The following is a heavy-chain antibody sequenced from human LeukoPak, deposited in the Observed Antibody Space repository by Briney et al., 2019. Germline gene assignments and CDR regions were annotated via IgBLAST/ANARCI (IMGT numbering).Heavy chain of an antibody. CDR2: IYYSGST. V-gene: IGHV4-59*01. CDR3: ARDRTVAGHNNWFDP. J-gene: IGHJ5*02. D-gene: IGHD6-19*01. CDR1: GGSISSYY. Sequence: SETLPLTCTVSGGSISSYYWSWIRQPPGKGLEWIGYIYYSGSTNYNPSLKSRVTTSVDTSKNQFSLKLSSVTAADTAVYYCARDRTVAGHNNWFDPWGQGTLVTVSS.